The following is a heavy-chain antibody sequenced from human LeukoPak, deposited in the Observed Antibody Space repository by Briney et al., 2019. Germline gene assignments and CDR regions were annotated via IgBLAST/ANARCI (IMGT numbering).Heavy chain of an antibody. Sequence: PSETLSLTCAVYGGSLNGHYWSWIRQPPGKGLEWIGEGSDSGGTKFNPSLKSRVTISADTSKNQFSLKLTSVTAADTAVYYCAKNEQSGFSFDPWGQGTLVTVSS. J-gene: IGHJ5*02. CDR2: GSDSGGT. CDR3: AKNEQSGFSFDP. D-gene: IGHD3-10*01. V-gene: IGHV4-34*01. CDR1: GGSLNGHY.